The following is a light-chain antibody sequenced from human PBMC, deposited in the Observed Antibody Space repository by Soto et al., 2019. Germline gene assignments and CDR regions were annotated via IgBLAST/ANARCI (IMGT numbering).Light chain of an antibody. CDR1: QDIGND. V-gene: IGKV1-6*01. CDR2: AAS. J-gene: IGKJ1*01. Sequence: TQRTQSPSSLSASVGDRVTITCRASQDIGNDLGWYQQKPGKAPNLLIYAASSLQSGVPSRFSGSGSGTDFTLTISSLQPEDCATYYCLQDYNYPPTFGPGTKVDIK. CDR3: LQDYNYPPT.